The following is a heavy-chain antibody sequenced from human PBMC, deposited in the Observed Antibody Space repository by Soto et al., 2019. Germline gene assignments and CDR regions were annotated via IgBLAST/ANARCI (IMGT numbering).Heavy chain of an antibody. CDR1: GGSFSGYY. CDR2: INHSGST. Sequence: QVQLQQWGAGLLKPSETLSLTCAVYGGSFSGYYWSWIRQPPGKGLEWIGEINHSGSTNYNPSLKSRVTISVDTSKNQFSLKLSSVTAADTAVYYCERGVTMGPVVVPAALPYAFDIWGQGTMVTVSS. CDR3: ERGVTMGPVVVPAALPYAFDI. V-gene: IGHV4-34*01. D-gene: IGHD2-2*01. J-gene: IGHJ3*02.